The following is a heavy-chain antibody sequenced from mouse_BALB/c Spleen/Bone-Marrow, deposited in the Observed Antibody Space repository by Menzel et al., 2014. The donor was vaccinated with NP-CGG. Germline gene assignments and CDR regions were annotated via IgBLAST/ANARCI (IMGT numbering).Heavy chain of an antibody. Sequence: VQLQQSGAELVQPGASVKLSCTASGFNIKDTYMHWVKQRPEQGLEWIGRIDPANGNTKYDPKFQGKATITADTSSNTAYLQLSSLTSEGTAVYYCAAYYYGSRYGFAYRGQRTLVTVPA. CDR1: GFNIKDTY. CDR3: AAYYYGSRYGFAY. D-gene: IGHD1-1*01. J-gene: IGHJ3*01. CDR2: IDPANGNT. V-gene: IGHV14-3*02.